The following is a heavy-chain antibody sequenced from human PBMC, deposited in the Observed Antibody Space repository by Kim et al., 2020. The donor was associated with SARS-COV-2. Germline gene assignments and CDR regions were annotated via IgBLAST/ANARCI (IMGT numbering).Heavy chain of an antibody. Sequence: GGSLRLSCAASGFSFSDYYMTWIRQAPGKGLEWVAYINSDGSSTDYADSVNGRFTISRDSAKRSVSLQMNSLTPEDTAVYYCVREPRNWGRGTQCTVS. CDR1: GFSFSDYY. CDR2: INSDGSST. J-gene: IGHJ4*02. CDR3: VREPRN. V-gene: IGHV3-11*01.